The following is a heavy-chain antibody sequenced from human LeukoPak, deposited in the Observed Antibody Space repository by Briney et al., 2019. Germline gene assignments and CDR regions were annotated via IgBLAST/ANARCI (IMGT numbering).Heavy chain of an antibody. CDR1: GYTFTAYY. CDR2: INPNTGGT. Sequence: ASVKLSCKASGYTFTAYYIHWVRQAPGQGLEWMGRINPNTGGTNYAQKFQGTVTMTRDTSITPAYMELSSLTSDDTAIYYCAKVPPSITAAGNWLDPWGQGALVTVSS. D-gene: IGHD6-13*01. CDR3: AKVPPSITAAGNWLDP. J-gene: IGHJ5*02. V-gene: IGHV1-2*06.